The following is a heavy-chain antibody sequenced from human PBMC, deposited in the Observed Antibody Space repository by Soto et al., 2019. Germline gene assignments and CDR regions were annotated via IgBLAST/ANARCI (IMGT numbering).Heavy chain of an antibody. CDR1: GGSISSSSYY. CDR3: ARRLVAAAVVGWFDP. J-gene: IGHJ5*02. D-gene: IGHD6-13*01. Sequence: PSETLSLTCTVSGGSISSSSYYWGWIRQPPGKGLEWIGSIYYSGSTYYNPSLKGRVTISVDTSKNQFSLKLSSVTAADTAVYYCARRLVAAAVVGWFDPWGQGTLVTVSS. V-gene: IGHV4-39*01. CDR2: IYYSGST.